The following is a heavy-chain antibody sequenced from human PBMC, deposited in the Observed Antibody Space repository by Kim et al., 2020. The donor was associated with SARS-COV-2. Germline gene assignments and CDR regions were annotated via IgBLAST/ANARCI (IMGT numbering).Heavy chain of an antibody. Sequence: ASVKVSCKASGYTFTDYAIHWVRQAPGQRFEWMGWINAGNGNTRYSQKFQGRLTITRDTSASTAYMELNSLRSVDTAVYYCAREGHEGGYLTWGQGTMVTVSS. V-gene: IGHV1-3*01. CDR3: AREGHEGGYLT. D-gene: IGHD3-22*01. CDR1: GYTFTDYA. J-gene: IGHJ3*01. CDR2: INAGNGNT.